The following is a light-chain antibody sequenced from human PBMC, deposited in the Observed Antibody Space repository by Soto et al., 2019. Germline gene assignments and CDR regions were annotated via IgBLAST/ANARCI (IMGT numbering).Light chain of an antibody. J-gene: IGLJ1*01. Sequence: QSVPTQPRSVSRAPGQLVTISRTGTSSDVGVYNYVSWYTQYPGKAPRLMIYDVSTRPTGVPDRFSGSRSGNTASLTISGLQAEDEADYYCCSYAGRYTYVFGGGTKVTVL. CDR2: DVS. CDR3: CSYAGRYTYV. CDR1: SSDVGVYNY. V-gene: IGLV2-11*01.